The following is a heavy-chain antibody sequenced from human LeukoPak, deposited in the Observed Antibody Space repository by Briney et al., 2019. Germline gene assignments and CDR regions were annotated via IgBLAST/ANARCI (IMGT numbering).Heavy chain of an antibody. CDR2: ISGSGGST. J-gene: IGHJ4*02. CDR3: AKDISGRPPYYFDY. D-gene: IGHD6-25*01. V-gene: IGHV3-23*01. CDR1: GFTFSSYA. Sequence: AGGSLRLSCAASGFTFSSYAMSWVRQAPGKGLDWVSAISGSGGSTYYADSVKGRFTISRDNSKNTLYPQMNSLRAEDTAVYYCAKDISGRPPYYFDYWGQGTLVTVSS.